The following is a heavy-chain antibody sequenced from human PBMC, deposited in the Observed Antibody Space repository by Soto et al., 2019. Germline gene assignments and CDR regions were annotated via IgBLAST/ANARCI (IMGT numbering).Heavy chain of an antibody. D-gene: IGHD1-1*01. CDR2: IHATGST. Sequence: QVQLQESGPGLVKPSETLSLTCSFSGGSMSRYYWSWNRQPPGKGLEWIGNIHATGSTNYNASLQSRVTISFDTSKSSFTLHLTSVTAADTAVYYCARDVRPTGLAYFYLWGRGTLVTVSS. CDR3: ARDVRPTGLAYFYL. CDR1: GGSMSRYY. J-gene: IGHJ2*01. V-gene: IGHV4-59*12.